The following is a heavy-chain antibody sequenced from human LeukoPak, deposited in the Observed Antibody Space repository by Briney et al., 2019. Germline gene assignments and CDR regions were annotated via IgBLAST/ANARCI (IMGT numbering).Heavy chain of an antibody. CDR1: GGSISSYY. CDR2: IYTSGST. CDR3: ARDPLKIRGDAFDI. V-gene: IGHV4-4*07. Sequence: SETLSLTCTVSGGSISSYYWSWIRQPAGKGLEWIGRIYTSGSTNYNPSLKSRVTMSVDTSKNQFSLKLSSVTAADTAVYYCARDPLKIRGDAFDIWGQGTMVTVSS. J-gene: IGHJ3*02.